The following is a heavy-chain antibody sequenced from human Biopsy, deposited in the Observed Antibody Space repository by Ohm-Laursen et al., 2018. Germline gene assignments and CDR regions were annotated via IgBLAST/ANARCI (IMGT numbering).Heavy chain of an antibody. V-gene: IGHV3-9*01. J-gene: IGHJ6*02. CDR2: IILNSDRL. Sequence: SSLKLSCTASGFNVHKYGIHWVRQAQGKGLEWVSGIILNSDRLSYADSVRGRFTISRDNAKNSVYLQMNSLRPEDTALYYCIKDITPGGGDVWGQGTTVTVPS. D-gene: IGHD3-16*01. CDR1: GFNVHKYG. CDR3: IKDITPGGGDV.